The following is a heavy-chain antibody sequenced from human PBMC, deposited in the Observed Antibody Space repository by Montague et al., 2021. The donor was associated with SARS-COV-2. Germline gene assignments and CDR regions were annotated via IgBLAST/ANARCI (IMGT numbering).Heavy chain of an antibody. CDR3: ARERSADYYDGSGYHSYKYGMDV. J-gene: IGHJ6*02. Sequence: TLSLTCTVSGGSVSSGSYYWSWIRQPAGKGLEWIGRIYTSGSSNYNPSPKSRVTISVDTSKNQFSLKVSSVTAADTAVYYCARERSADYYDGSGYHSYKYGMDVWDQGTTVTVSS. V-gene: IGHV4-61*02. CDR1: GGSVSSGSYY. CDR2: IYTSGSS. D-gene: IGHD3-22*01.